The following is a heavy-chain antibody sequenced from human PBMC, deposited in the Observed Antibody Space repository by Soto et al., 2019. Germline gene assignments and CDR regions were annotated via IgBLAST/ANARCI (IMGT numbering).Heavy chain of an antibody. J-gene: IGHJ4*02. D-gene: IGHD3-10*01. CDR3: ARSRFGEFFFDF. V-gene: IGHV1-3*01. CDR2: INAGNGNT. CDR1: GYSFTNNV. Sequence: ASVKVSCKACGYSFTNNVRHWVRQAPGQRLEWMAWINAGNGNTKYSQKFQGRVTITRDTSASTAYMELSSLISEDTAVYYCARSRFGEFFFDFWGQGTLVTVSS.